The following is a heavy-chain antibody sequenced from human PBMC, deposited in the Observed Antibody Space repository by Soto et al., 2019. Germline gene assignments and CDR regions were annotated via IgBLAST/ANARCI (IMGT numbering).Heavy chain of an antibody. J-gene: IGHJ5*02. Sequence: YKKSWIRQAPGKGLEAISYIISCGSTIYYADSVKGRFTISRDNAKNSLYLQMNSLRAEDTAVYYCARDPPPKRYCSGGSCYLNSWGQVTLFTVSS. V-gene: IGHV3-11*01. CDR2: IISCGSTI. D-gene: IGHD2-15*01. CDR1: YK. CDR3: ARDPPPKRYCSGGSCYLNS.